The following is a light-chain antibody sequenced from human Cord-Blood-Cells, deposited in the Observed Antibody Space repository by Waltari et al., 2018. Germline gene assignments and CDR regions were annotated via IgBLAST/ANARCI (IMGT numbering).Light chain of an antibody. CDR2: GKN. CDR3: NSRDSSGNHVV. V-gene: IGLV3-19*01. Sequence: SSELTQDHAVSVALGQTVRITCQGDSLRSYYESWYQQKPGQAPVLVIYGKNNRPSGIPDRFSGSSSGNTASLTITGAQAEDEADYYCNSRDSSGNHVVFGGGTKLTVL. J-gene: IGLJ2*01. CDR1: SLRSYY.